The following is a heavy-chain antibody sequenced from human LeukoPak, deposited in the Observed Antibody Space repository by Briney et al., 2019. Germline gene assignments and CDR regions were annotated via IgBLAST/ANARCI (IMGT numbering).Heavy chain of an antibody. CDR1: GFTFSSYE. CDR3: AKDQGAAGTYYFDY. V-gene: IGHV3-48*03. Sequence: PGGSLRLSCAASGFTFSSYEMNWVRQAPGKGLEWVSYISRSGSTIYYADSVKGRFTISRDNSKNTLYLQMSSLRAEDTAVYYCAKDQGAAGTYYFDYWGQGTLVTVSS. J-gene: IGHJ4*02. D-gene: IGHD6-13*01. CDR2: ISRSGSTI.